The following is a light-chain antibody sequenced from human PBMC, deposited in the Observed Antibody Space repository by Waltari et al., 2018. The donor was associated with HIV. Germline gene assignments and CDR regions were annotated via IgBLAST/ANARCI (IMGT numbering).Light chain of an antibody. CDR2: GNN. Sequence: QSVLTQPPSVSGAPGQRVTISCTGSSSNIGAGYDVHWYQRLPGTAPKLLIYGNNHRSPVVPDRFSGSKSDTAASLAITGLQSEDEADYYCHAYDSTLSGSDWVFGGGTKLTVL. J-gene: IGLJ3*02. CDR3: HAYDSTLSGSDWV. CDR1: SSNIGAGYD. V-gene: IGLV1-40*01.